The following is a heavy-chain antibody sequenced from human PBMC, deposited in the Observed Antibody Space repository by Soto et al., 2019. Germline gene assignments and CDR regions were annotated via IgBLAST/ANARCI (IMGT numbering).Heavy chain of an antibody. V-gene: IGHV3-30*03. J-gene: IGHJ5*02. CDR3: VSDRGYGRASGPSS. CDR1: GFAFSSYG. Sequence: QAQLVESGGGVVQPGRSLRLSCAASGFAFSSYGMHWVRQAPGTGLEWVAVISYDGSLQHYADSVKGRFTISRDNSKNMVLRQMSSLRAEDTAVYYCVSDRGYGRASGPSSWGQGTLVSVSS. CDR2: ISYDGSLQ. D-gene: IGHD3-10*01.